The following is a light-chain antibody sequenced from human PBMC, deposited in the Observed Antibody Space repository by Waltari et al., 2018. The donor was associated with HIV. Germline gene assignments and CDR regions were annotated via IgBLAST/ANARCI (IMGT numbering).Light chain of an antibody. CDR2: GAS. V-gene: IGKV3-15*01. CDR3: QQYNNWPPWT. J-gene: IGKJ1*01. CDR1: QSVSSN. Sequence: EIVMTQFPGTLSVSSGERATLSCRASQSVSSNLAWYQQKPGQAPRLLIYGASTRATGIPARFSGSGSGTEFTLTISSLQSEDFAVYYCQQYNNWPPWTFGQGTKVEI.